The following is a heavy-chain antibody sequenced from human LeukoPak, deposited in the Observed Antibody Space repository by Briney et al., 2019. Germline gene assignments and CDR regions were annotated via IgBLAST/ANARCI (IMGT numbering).Heavy chain of an antibody. CDR1: GFTFSSYG. Sequence: GGSLRLSCAASGFTFSSYGMHWVRQAPGKGLEWVAVISYDGSNKYYADSVKGRFTISRDNSKNTLCLQMNSLRAEDTAVYYCATDRVPRTWGQGTLVTVSS. CDR3: ATDRVPRT. J-gene: IGHJ5*02. CDR2: ISYDGSNK. V-gene: IGHV3-30*03. D-gene: IGHD1-14*01.